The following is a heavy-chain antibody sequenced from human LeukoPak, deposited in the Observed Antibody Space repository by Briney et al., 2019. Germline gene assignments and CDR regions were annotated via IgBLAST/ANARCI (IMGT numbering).Heavy chain of an antibody. Sequence: GGSLRLSCAASGFTFSTYWMSWVRQAPGKGLXXXXNIKEDGSEKYYVDSVKGRFTISRDNAKNSLYLQMNSLRAEDTAVYYCARRGGILNGYYDYWGQGTLVTVSS. CDR1: GFTFSTYW. D-gene: IGHD3-9*01. J-gene: IGHJ4*02. CDR3: ARRGGILNGYYDY. V-gene: IGHV3-7*03. CDR2: IKEDGSEK.